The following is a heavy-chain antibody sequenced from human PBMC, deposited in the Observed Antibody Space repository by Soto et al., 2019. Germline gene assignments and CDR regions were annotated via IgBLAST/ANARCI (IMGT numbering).Heavy chain of an antibody. Sequence: GGSLRLSCAASGFTFDDYAMHWVRQAPGKGLEWVSGISWNSGSIGYADSVKGRFTISRDNAKNSLYLQMNSLRAEDTALYYCAKDNRYSSSWYFDYWGQGTLVTVSS. CDR1: GFTFDDYA. D-gene: IGHD6-13*01. CDR3: AKDNRYSSSWYFDY. CDR2: ISWNSGSI. J-gene: IGHJ4*02. V-gene: IGHV3-9*01.